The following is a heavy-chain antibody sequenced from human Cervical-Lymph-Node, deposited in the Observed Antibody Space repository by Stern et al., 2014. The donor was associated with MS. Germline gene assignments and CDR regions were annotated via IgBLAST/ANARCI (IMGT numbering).Heavy chain of an antibody. CDR3: AHSRVKYCRGGTCYSSLFDY. CDR2: LYWDDDK. J-gene: IGHJ4*02. CDR1: GFSVTTAGVG. Sequence: QVTLRESGPTLVKPTQTVTLTCTLSGFSVTTAGVGVGWIRQPPGKALEWLALLYWDDDKLYRPSLKNRLTITKDTSKNQVVLTMTNVDPMDTATYYCAHSRVKYCRGGTCYSSLFDYWGQGTLVTVSS. V-gene: IGHV2-5*02. D-gene: IGHD2-15*01.